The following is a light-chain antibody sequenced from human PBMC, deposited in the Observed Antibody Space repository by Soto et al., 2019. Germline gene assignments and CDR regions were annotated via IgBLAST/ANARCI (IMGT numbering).Light chain of an antibody. Sequence: DIQMTQSPSSVSASIGDTVTITCRASQDISTLLAWYQQKPGKAPKLLIYGASTLESGVPSRFSGRGSGTEFTRTISSLQPEEFATYFCQQADSFPLTFGGGTKVEIK. J-gene: IGKJ4*01. CDR3: QQADSFPLT. CDR1: QDISTL. CDR2: GAS. V-gene: IGKV1D-12*01.